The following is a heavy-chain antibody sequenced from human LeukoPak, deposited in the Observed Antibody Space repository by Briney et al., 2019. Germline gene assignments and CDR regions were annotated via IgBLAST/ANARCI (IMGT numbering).Heavy chain of an antibody. Sequence: GPGGSLRLSCAASGFTFSRYWMHWVRQPPGKGLEWVSGINWYGGSTGYADSVKGRFTISRDNAKNSLYLQMNSLRAEDTALYYCASTQGIAAAGAAEYFQHWGQGTLVTVSS. J-gene: IGHJ1*01. D-gene: IGHD6-13*01. CDR1: GFTFSRYW. V-gene: IGHV3-20*04. CDR3: ASTQGIAAAGAAEYFQH. CDR2: INWYGGST.